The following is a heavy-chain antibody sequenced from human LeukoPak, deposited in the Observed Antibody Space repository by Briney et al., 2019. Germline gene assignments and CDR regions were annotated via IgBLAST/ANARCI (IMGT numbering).Heavy chain of an antibody. V-gene: IGHV1-24*01. CDR2: FDPEDGET. Sequence: EWMGGFDPEDGETIYAQKFQGRVTMTEDTSTDTAYMELSSLRSEDTAVYYCATDLAYGNDYWGQGTLVTVSS. CDR3: ATDLAYGNDY. J-gene: IGHJ4*02. D-gene: IGHD4-17*01.